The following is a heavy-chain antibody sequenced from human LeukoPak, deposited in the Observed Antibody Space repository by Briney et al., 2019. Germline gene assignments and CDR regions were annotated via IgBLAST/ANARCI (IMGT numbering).Heavy chain of an antibody. CDR1: GYIFTAYF. J-gene: IGHJ4*02. CDR2: VDPDDGET. CDR3: ATDLDGDYFDY. Sequence: ATVKISCKVSGYIFTAYFIHWVQQAPGKGLERLGLVDPDDGETQYADNFQGRVTITADTSTDTAYMELSSLTSDDTAVYYCATDLDGDYFDYWGQGTLVTVSS. V-gene: IGHV1-69-2*01. D-gene: IGHD3/OR15-3a*01.